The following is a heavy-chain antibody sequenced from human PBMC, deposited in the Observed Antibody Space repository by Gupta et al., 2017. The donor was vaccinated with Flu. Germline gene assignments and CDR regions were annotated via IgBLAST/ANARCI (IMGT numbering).Heavy chain of an antibody. V-gene: IGHV4-39*01. J-gene: IGHJ6*02. CDR2: VHFSGST. D-gene: IGHD2-2*03. Sequence: QLRLQESGPGHLKPSETLSLTCSVFGDSVTSTTYYWGWIRQPPGQGLEWIGSVHFSGSTFYNSSLSSRVAIFVDPSKNQFFLSWTSVTASDTAVYFCARRPGYALGGLDVWGQGTTVIVSS. CDR3: ARRPGYALGGLDV. CDR1: GDSVTSTTYY.